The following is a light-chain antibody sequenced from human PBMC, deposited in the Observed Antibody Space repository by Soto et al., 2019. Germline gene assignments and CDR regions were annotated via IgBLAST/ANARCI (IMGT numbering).Light chain of an antibody. CDR1: QTIRSH. CDR2: ATS. Sequence: DIQMTQFPLSLSASVGDRVTITCRASQTIRSHLNWYQQKPGEAPKIVIYATSTLQSGVPSRFNGSVSGTDFTLTISSLQPEHFATYYCQPTYRTPLTFGGGTRWISN. J-gene: IGKJ4*01. CDR3: QPTYRTPLT. V-gene: IGKV1-39*01.